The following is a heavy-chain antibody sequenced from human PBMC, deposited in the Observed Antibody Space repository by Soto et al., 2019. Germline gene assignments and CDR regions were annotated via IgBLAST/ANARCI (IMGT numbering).Heavy chain of an antibody. V-gene: IGHV3-23*01. D-gene: IGHD1-1*01. CDR2: ISGSGGST. CDR3: ATPRPNWNEVWYYDYGMDV. J-gene: IGHJ6*02. Sequence: EVQLLESGGGLVQPGGSLRLSCAASGFTFSSYAMSWVRQAPGKGLEWVSAISGSGGSTYYADSVKGRFTISRDNSKNTLDLQMNSLRAEDTAVYYCATPRPNWNEVWYYDYGMDVWGQGTTVTVSS. CDR1: GFTFSSYA.